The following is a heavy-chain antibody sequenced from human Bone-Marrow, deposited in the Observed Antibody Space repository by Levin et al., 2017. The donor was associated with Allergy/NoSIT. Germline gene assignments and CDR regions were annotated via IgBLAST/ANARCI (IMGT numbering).Heavy chain of an antibody. CDR1: GFTFSTSW. CDR2: INQGGSEK. J-gene: IGHJ6*02. V-gene: IGHV3-7*01. D-gene: IGHD6-19*01. Sequence: PGGSLRLSCAASGFTFSTSWMTWVRQAPGKGLEWVANINQGGSEKYYVDSVKGRFTISRDDATNSLYLQMNSLRGEDTAVYYCARDFSASVWGQGTTVTVSS. CDR3: ARDFSASV.